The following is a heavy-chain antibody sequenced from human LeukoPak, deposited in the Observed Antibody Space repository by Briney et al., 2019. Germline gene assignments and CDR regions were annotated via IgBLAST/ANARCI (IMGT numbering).Heavy chain of an antibody. CDR3: ARLNSDVGTGYDY. CDR2: IYSGRST. J-gene: IGHJ4*02. CDR1: GFTVSSDY. D-gene: IGHD5-18*01. V-gene: IGHV3-53*01. Sequence: GGSLRLSCAASGFTVSSDYMSWVRQPPGKGLEWVSVIYSGRSTYYAASVKGRYTISRDNSKNTLYLQMNSLRAEDTAVYYCARLNSDVGTGYDYWGQGTLVTVSS.